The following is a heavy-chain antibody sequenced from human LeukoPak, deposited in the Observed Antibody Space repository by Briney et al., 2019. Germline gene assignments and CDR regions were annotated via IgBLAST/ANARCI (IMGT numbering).Heavy chain of an antibody. Sequence: SETLSLTCTVSGASISSGGYSWSWIRQPPGKGLEWIGYVHGSGITHYNPSLKSRVTISADGSKTQFSLKLSSVTAADTAVYYCARSEAFNVWGQGTMVTVSS. CDR2: VHGSGIT. V-gene: IGHV4-30-2*01. J-gene: IGHJ3*01. CDR1: GASISSGGYS. CDR3: ARSEAFNV.